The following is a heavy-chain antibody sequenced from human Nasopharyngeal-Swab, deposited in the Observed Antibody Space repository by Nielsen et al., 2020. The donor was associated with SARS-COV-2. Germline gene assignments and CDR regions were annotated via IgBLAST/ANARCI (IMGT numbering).Heavy chain of an antibody. V-gene: IGHV3-30*18. J-gene: IGHJ4*02. Sequence: GESLKISCAASGFTFSSYGMHWVRQAPGKGLEWVAVISYDGSNKYYADSVKGRFTISRDNSKNTLYLQMNSLRAEDTAVYYCAKDGGSYLGFDYWGQGTLVTVPS. CDR3: AKDGGSYLGFDY. D-gene: IGHD1-26*01. CDR1: GFTFSSYG. CDR2: ISYDGSNK.